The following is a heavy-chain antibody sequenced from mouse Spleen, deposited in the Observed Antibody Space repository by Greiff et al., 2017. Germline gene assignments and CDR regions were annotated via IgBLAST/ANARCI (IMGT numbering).Heavy chain of an antibody. J-gene: IGHJ4*01. D-gene: IGHD2-1*01. CDR1: GFSLTSYG. V-gene: IGHV2-5*01. Sequence: VQLQQSGPGLVQPSQSLSITCTVSGFSLTSYGVHWVRQSPGKGLEWLGVIWRGGSTDYNAAFMSRLSITKDNSKSQVFFKMNSLQADDTAIYYCAKTRYGNYGDYAMDYWGQGTSVTVSS. CDR2: IWRGGST. CDR3: AKTRYGNYGDYAMDY.